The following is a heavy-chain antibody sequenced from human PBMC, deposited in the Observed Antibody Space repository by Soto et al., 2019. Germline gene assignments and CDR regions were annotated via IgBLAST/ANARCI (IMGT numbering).Heavy chain of an antibody. J-gene: IGHJ3*02. Sequence: ASVKVSCKVSGYTLTELSMHWVRQAPGKGLEWMGGFDPEDGETIYAQKFQGRVTVTEDTSTDTAYMELSSLRSEDTAVYYCAAGVVPAVKAGLDAFDIWGQGTMVTVSS. V-gene: IGHV1-24*01. CDR1: GYTLTELS. CDR3: AAGVVPAVKAGLDAFDI. CDR2: FDPEDGET. D-gene: IGHD2-2*01.